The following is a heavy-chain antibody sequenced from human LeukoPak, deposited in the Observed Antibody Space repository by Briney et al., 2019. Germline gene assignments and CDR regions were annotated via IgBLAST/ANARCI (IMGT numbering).Heavy chain of an antibody. J-gene: IGHJ5*02. D-gene: IGHD6-13*01. CDR3: ARVGSSWYGLNWFDP. CDR2: INHSGST. V-gene: IGHV4-34*01. CDR1: GGSFSGYY. Sequence: PSETLSLTCAVYGGSFSGYYWSWIRQPPGKGLEWIGEINHSGSTNYNPSLKSRVTISVDTSKNQFSLKLSSVTAADTAVYYCARVGSSWYGLNWFDPWGQGTLVTVSS.